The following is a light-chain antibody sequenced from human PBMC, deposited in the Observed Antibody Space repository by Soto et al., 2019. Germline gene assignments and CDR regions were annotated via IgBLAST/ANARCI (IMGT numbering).Light chain of an antibody. CDR2: EDT. CDR1: SSDVGSCSH. V-gene: IGLV2-23*01. J-gene: IGLJ2*01. CDR3: CLCGGMV. Sequence: QSALTQPASVSGSPGQSITISCTGTSSDVGSCSHVSWYQQHPGKAPKLIIHEDTKRPSGVSDRFSGSRSGNTASLTVSGLQADDEADYYCCLCGGMVFGGGTKLTVL.